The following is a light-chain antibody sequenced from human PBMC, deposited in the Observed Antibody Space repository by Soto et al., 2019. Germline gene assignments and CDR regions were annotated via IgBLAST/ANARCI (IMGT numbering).Light chain of an antibody. J-gene: IGLJ1*01. CDR1: SSDVGAYNY. CDR2: EVS. V-gene: IGLV2-8*01. CDR3: TSYAGTYSFFYV. Sequence: QSVLTQPPSASGSPGQSVTISCTGTSSDVGAYNYVSWYQQLPGKAPKLIIYEVSKLPSGVPDRFSGSKSGNTASLTVSWLQAEDEADYYCTSYAGTYSFFYVFGTGTKVTVL.